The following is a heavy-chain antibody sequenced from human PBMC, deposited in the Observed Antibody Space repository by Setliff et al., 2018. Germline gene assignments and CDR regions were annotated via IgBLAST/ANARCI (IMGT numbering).Heavy chain of an antibody. CDR3: ASSSGSSSNDAFDI. J-gene: IGHJ3*02. CDR2: IYPADSDT. Sequence: PGESLKISCKGSGYSFSNYWIGWVRQMSGKGLEWMGIIYPADSDTRYSPSFQGQVTISADKSISTAYLQWSSLKASDTAMYYCASSSGSSSNDAFDIWGQGTTVTVSS. CDR1: GYSFSNYW. V-gene: IGHV5-51*01. D-gene: IGHD1-26*01.